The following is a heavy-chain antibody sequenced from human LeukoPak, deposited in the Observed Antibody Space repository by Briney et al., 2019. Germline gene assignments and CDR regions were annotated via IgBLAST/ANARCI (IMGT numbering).Heavy chain of an antibody. CDR2: IYYSGST. Sequence: SETLSLTCTVSGGSISSYYWSWIRQPAGKGLEWIGYIYYSGSTNYNPSLKSRVTISVDTSKNQFSLKLSSVTAADTAVHYCARPSVRGGFGENYYMDVWGKGTTVTVSS. D-gene: IGHD3-10*01. CDR3: ARPSVRGGFGENYYMDV. CDR1: GGSISSYY. J-gene: IGHJ6*03. V-gene: IGHV4-59*01.